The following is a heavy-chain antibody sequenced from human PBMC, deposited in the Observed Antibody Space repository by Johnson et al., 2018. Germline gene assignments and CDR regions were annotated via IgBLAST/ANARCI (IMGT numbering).Heavy chain of an antibody. CDR2: ISYDGSNK. J-gene: IGHJ6*03. D-gene: IGHD4-17*01. CDR3: ARDDHGDRFYYYYYMDV. V-gene: IGHV3-30*03. Sequence: VQSGGGVVQPGRSLRLSCAASGFTFSSYGMHWVRQAPGKGLEWVAVISYDGSNKYYADSVKGRFTISRDNSKNTLYLQMNSLRAEDTAVYYCARDDHGDRFYYYYYMDVWGKGTTVTVSS. CDR1: GFTFSSYG.